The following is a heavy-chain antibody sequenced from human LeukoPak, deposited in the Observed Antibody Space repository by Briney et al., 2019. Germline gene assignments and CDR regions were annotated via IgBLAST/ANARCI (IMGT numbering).Heavy chain of an antibody. D-gene: IGHD6-13*01. J-gene: IGHJ5*02. CDR2: IYHTGST. Sequence: SETLSLTCTVSGDSISSYYWSWIRQPPGKGLEWIRYIYHTGSTNYNPSLKSRVTISVDTSKNQFSLKLSSVTAADTAVYYCARQISGYSSSWYPNWFDPWGQGTLVTVSS. CDR3: ARQISGYSSSWYPNWFDP. CDR1: GDSISSYY. V-gene: IGHV4-59*08.